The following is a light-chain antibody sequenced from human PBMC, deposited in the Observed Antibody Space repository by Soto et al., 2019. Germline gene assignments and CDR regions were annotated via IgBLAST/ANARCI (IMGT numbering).Light chain of an antibody. V-gene: IGKV3-15*01. CDR1: QSVSSY. CDR3: HQYDNWPKT. Sequence: EIVLTQSPATLSLSPGERAPLSCRASQSVSSYLAWYQQKPGQAPRLLIYGASTRATGIPARFSGSGSGTEFTLTISSLQSEDFAVYYCHQYDNWPKTFGQGTRLEIK. CDR2: GAS. J-gene: IGKJ5*01.